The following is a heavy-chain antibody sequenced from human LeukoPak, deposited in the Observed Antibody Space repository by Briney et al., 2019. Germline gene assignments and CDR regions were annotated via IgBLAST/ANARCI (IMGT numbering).Heavy chain of an antibody. V-gene: IGHV3-7*01. CDR2: IKLDGGEK. D-gene: IGHD3-9*01. CDR3: ARDRSDILTGYNDAFDM. J-gene: IGHJ3*02. CDR1: GFSFSSYW. Sequence: GGSLRLSSAASGFSFSSYWMSWVRQAPGKGPEWVATIKLDGGEKYYVDSVKGRFTISRDNAKNSLYLQMNSLRAEDTAVYYCARDRSDILTGYNDAFDMWGQGTMVTVSS.